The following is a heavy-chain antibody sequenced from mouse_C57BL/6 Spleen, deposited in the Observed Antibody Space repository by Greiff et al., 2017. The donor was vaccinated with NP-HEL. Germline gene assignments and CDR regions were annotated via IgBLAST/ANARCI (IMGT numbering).Heavy chain of an antibody. D-gene: IGHD1-1*01. V-gene: IGHV1-63*01. CDR3: ARATLNAMDY. J-gene: IGHJ4*01. Sequence: QVQLQQSGAELVRPGTSVKMSCKASGYTFTNYWIGWAKQRPGHGLEWIGDIYPGGGYTNYNEKFKGKATLTADKSSSTAYMQFSSLTSEDSAIYYCARATLNAMDYWGQGTSVTVSS. CDR2: IYPGGGYT. CDR1: GYTFTNYW.